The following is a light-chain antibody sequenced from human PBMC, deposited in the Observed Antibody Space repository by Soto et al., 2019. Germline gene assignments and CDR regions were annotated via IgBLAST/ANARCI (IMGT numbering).Light chain of an antibody. CDR1: SSDVGGYNY. V-gene: IGLV2-14*01. CDR3: SSYTSSSPPV. Sequence: QSVLTQPASVSGSPGQSITISCTGTSSDVGGYNYVSWYQQHPGKAPKLMIYDVSNRPSGFSNRFSGSKSGNTASLTISGLQAEDEADYYCSSYTSSSPPVFGGGTKLTVL. CDR2: DVS. J-gene: IGLJ3*02.